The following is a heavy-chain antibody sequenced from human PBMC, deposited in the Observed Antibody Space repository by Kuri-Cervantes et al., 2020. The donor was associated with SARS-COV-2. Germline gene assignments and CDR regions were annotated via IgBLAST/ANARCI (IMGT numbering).Heavy chain of an antibody. CDR2: ISGSGGST. J-gene: IGHJ4*02. Sequence: GESLKISCAASGFTFSSHAMSWLRQAPGKGLEWVSAISGSGGSTYYADSVKGRFTISRDNSKNTLYLQMNSLRAEDTAVYYCAKGGRSGSYYSDYWGQGTLVTVSS. V-gene: IGHV3-23*01. D-gene: IGHD3-10*01. CDR3: AKGGRSGSYYSDY. CDR1: GFTFSSHA.